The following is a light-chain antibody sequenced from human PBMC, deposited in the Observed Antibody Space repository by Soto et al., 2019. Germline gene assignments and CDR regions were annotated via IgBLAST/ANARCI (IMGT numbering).Light chain of an antibody. CDR1: SSDIGSYNY. CDR2: DVT. Sequence: QSALTQPASVSGSPGQSITISCTGTSSDIGSYNYVSWYQQHPGKAPKFMIYDVTSRPSGVSNRFSGSKSGNTASLTISGLQAEDEADYYCSSYTTTVTRGVVFGGGTKLTVL. CDR3: SSYTTTVTRGVV. V-gene: IGLV2-14*01. J-gene: IGLJ2*01.